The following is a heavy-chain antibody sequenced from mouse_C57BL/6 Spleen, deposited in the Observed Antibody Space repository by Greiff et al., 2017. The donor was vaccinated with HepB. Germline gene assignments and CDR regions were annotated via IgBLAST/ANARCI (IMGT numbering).Heavy chain of an antibody. CDR1: GYTFTSYW. D-gene: IGHD1-1*02. CDR2: IYPGSGDT. V-gene: IGHV1-63*01. Sequence: QVQLQQSGAELVRPGTSVKLSCKASGYTFTSYWIGWVKQRPGHGLEWIGDIYPGSGDTNYNEKFKGKATLTADKSSSTAYMQLSSLTSEDSAIYYCAGRTMSHFFGYWGQGTTLTVSS. J-gene: IGHJ2*01. CDR3: AGRTMSHFFGY.